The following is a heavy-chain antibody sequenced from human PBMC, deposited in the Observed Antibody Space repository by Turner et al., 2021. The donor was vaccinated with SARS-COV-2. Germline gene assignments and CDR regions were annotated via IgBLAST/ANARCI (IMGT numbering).Heavy chain of an antibody. CDR2: IYSGGST. Sequence: EVQLVESGGGLIQPGGSLRLSCAASGFTVSSNYMNWVRQAPGKGLEWVSIIYSGGSTYYADSVKGRFTNSRDNSKNTLFLQMNSLRAEDTAVYYCARETREARFDPWGQGTLVTVSS. V-gene: IGHV3-53*01. D-gene: IGHD1-26*01. CDR3: ARETREARFDP. J-gene: IGHJ5*02. CDR1: GFTVSSNY.